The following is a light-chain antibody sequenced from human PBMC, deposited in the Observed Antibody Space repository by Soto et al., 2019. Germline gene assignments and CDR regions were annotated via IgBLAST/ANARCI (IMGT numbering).Light chain of an antibody. CDR2: EAS. CDR3: QQYNTIRKT. Sequence: DIQMTQSPSTLSASVGDRVTITYRASQSISSWLAWYQQKPGKAPKLLIYEASSLESGVPSRFSVSGSGTEFTLTISSLQPDDFATYYCQQYNTIRKTFGQGTKVEIK. V-gene: IGKV1-5*03. CDR1: QSISSW. J-gene: IGKJ1*01.